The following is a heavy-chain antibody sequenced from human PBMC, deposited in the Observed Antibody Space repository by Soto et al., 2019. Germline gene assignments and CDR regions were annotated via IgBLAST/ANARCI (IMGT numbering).Heavy chain of an antibody. CDR3: AKGRGGSGSLTPRVDF. CDR1: GFTFNNYA. Sequence: EVQLLESGGGLVQPGGSLRLSCAASGFTFNNYAMTWVRQAPGKGLEWVSAISGGGDTTSYADSVKGRFTVSRDGSKNTPYLQTSSLKAEDTALYYCAKGRGGSGSLTPRVDFWGQGTLVTVSS. D-gene: IGHD3-10*01. V-gene: IGHV3-23*01. J-gene: IGHJ4*02. CDR2: ISGGGDTT.